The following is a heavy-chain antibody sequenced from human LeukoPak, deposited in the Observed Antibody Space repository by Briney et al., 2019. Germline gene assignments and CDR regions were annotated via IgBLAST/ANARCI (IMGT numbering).Heavy chain of an antibody. D-gene: IGHD3-10*01. J-gene: IGHJ4*02. Sequence: GGSLRLSCAASGFTFSSYGMHWVRQAPGKGLEWVAVISYDGSNKYYADSVKGRFTISRDNSKNTLYLQMNSLRAEDTAVYYCAKDSEVWFGAYYFDYWGQETLVTVSS. V-gene: IGHV3-30*18. CDR3: AKDSEVWFGAYYFDY. CDR2: ISYDGSNK. CDR1: GFTFSSYG.